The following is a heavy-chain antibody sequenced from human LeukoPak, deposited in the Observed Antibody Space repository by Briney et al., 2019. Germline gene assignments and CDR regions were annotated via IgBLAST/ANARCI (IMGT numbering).Heavy chain of an antibody. V-gene: IGHV4-59*08. D-gene: IGHD3-22*01. Sequence: SETLSLTCTVSGGSISSYYWSWIRQPPGKGLEWIGYIYYSGSTNYNPSLKSRVTISVDTSKNQFSLKLSSVTAADTAVYYCARHATYYYDSSGAWYFDYWGQGTLVTVSS. CDR3: ARHATYYYDSSGAWYFDY. CDR1: GGSISSYY. CDR2: IYYSGST. J-gene: IGHJ4*02.